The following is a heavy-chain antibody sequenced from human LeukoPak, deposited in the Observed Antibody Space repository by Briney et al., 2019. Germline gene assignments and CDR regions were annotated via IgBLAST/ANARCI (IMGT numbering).Heavy chain of an antibody. CDR3: AKEPAGSSNSDWFDP. CDR1: GFTFSSYA. D-gene: IGHD6-6*01. V-gene: IGHV3-23*01. CDR2: ISGSGGST. J-gene: IGHJ5*02. Sequence: GGSLRLSCAASGFTFSSYAMSWVRKAPGKGLEWVSAISGSGGSTYYADSVKGRFTISRDNSKNTLYLQMNSLRAEDTAVYYCAKEPAGSSNSDWFDPWGQGTLVTVSS.